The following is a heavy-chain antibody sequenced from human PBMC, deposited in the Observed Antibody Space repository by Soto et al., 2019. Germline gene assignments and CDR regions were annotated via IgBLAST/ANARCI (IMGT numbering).Heavy chain of an antibody. J-gene: IGHJ5*02. V-gene: IGHV1-69*06. CDR3: AREGNVATYKGALDP. CDR1: GGIFRSDA. D-gene: IGHD1-1*01. CDR2: IIPMFGTA. Sequence: SVKVSCKASGGIFRSDAINWVRQAPGQGLEWMGGIIPMFGTANYAQNFQGRVTITADKSTSTAYMDLSGLRPEDTAMYYCAREGNVATYKGALDPWGQGTLVTVSS.